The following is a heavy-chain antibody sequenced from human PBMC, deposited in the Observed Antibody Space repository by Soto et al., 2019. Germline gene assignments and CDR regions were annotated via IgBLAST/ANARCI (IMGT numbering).Heavy chain of an antibody. Sequence: QVQLVQSGAEVKKPGSSVKVSCKASGGTFSSYTISWVRQAPGQGLEWMGRIIPILGIANYAQKFQGRVTITADKSTSTAYMELSSLRSEDTAVYYCASDGGIVVVGAFDIWGQGTMVTVSS. CDR2: IIPILGIA. J-gene: IGHJ3*02. CDR3: ASDGGIVVVGAFDI. V-gene: IGHV1-69*02. CDR1: GGTFSSYT. D-gene: IGHD2-2*01.